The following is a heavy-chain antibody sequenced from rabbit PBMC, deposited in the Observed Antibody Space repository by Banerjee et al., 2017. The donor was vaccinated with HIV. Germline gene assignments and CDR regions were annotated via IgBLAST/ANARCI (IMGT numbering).Heavy chain of an antibody. J-gene: IGHJ6*01. Sequence: QSLEESGGDLVKPGASLTLTCTASGFTISSGYYMCWVRQAPGKGLEWIACIYTGSSANTYYASWAKGRFTISKTSSTTVTLQMTSLTAADTATYFCARSVGSSYYYGMDLWGPGTLVT. D-gene: IGHD8-1*01. CDR1: GFTISSGYY. CDR2: IYTGSSANT. CDR3: ARSVGSSYYYGMDL. V-gene: IGHV1S40*01.